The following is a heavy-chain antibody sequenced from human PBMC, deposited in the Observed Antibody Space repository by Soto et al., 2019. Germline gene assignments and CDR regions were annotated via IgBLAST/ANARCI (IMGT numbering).Heavy chain of an antibody. CDR2: IYHSGST. V-gene: IGHV4-30-2*01. CDR1: GGSISSGGYS. CDR3: ASGLVAGAFAY. Sequence: SETLSLTCAVSGGSISSGGYSWSWIRQPPGKGLEWIGYIYHSGSTYYNPSLKSRVTISVDTSKNQFSLKLSSVTAADTAVYYCASGLVAGAFAYWGQGTLVTVSS. D-gene: IGHD6-19*01. J-gene: IGHJ4*02.